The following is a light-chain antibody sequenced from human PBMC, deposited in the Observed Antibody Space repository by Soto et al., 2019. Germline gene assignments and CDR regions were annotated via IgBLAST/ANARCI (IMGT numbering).Light chain of an antibody. CDR2: DTS. Sequence: EIVLTQSPATLSLSPGERATLSCRASQSVSSYLAWYQQKPGQAPRLLIYDTSNRATGIPARFSGSGSGTDFPLTINSLEPEDFAVYYCQQRTNWPPVIFTFGPGTKVDIK. CDR1: QSVSSY. V-gene: IGKV3-11*01. CDR3: QQRTNWPPVIFT. J-gene: IGKJ3*01.